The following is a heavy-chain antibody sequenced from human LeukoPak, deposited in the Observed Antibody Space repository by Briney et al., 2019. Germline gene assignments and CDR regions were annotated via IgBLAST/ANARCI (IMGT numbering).Heavy chain of an antibody. D-gene: IGHD3-3*01. CDR3: VRDPESYDFCSGYYYYYYMDV. CDR2: ISSSSSTI. V-gene: IGHV3-48*01. CDR1: GFTFSSYS. J-gene: IGHJ6*03. Sequence: GGSLRLSCAASGFTFSSYSMNWVRQAPGKGLEWVSYISSSSSTIYYADSVKGRFTISRDNAKNSLYLQMNSLRAEDTAVYYCVRDPESYDFCSGYYYYYYMDVWGKGTTVTVSS.